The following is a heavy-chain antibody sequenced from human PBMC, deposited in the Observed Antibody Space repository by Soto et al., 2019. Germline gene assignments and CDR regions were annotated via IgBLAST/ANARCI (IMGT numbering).Heavy chain of an antibody. V-gene: IGHV3-23*01. CDR3: AKGGGYYYDSSGYGWFDP. Sequence: GGSLRLSCAASGFTFSSYAMSWIRQAPGKGLEWVSAISGSGGSTYYADSVKGRFTISRDNSKNTLYLQMNSLRAEDTAVYYCAKGGGYYYDSSGYGWFDPWGQGTLVTVSS. CDR1: GFTFSSYA. CDR2: ISGSGGST. D-gene: IGHD3-22*01. J-gene: IGHJ5*02.